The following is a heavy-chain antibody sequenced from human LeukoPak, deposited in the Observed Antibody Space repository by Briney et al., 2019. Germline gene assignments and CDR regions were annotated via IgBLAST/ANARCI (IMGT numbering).Heavy chain of an antibody. J-gene: IGHJ4*02. CDR1: GYTFTGYY. CDR3: AREEGSYPEGLDY. V-gene: IGHV1-2*02. D-gene: IGHD1-26*01. Sequence: ASVKVSCKASGYTFTGYYIHWVRQAPGQGLEWMGWINPNSGDTNYAQKFQGRVTMTRDTSISTAYMELNRLTSDDTAVYYCAREEGSYPEGLDYWGQGTLVTVSS. CDR2: INPNSGDT.